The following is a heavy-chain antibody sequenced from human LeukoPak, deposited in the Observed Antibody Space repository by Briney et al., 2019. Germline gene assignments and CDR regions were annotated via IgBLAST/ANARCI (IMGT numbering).Heavy chain of an antibody. Sequence: GGSLRLSCAASGFTFSSYEMNWVRQAPGKGLEWVSYISSSGSIIYYADSVKGRFTISRDNAKNSLYLQMNSLRAEDTAVYYCARESGSGSYFGYFDYWGQGTLVTVSS. CDR1: GFTFSSYE. CDR2: ISSSGSII. D-gene: IGHD1-26*01. V-gene: IGHV3-48*03. CDR3: ARESGSGSYFGYFDY. J-gene: IGHJ4*02.